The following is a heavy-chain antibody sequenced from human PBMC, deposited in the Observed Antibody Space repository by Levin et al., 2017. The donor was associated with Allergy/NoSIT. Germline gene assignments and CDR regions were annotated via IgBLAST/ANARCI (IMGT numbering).Heavy chain of an antibody. CDR1: GFIFSNHR. Sequence: GESLKISCDASGFIFSNHRMNWVRQAPGKGLEWIAYIDTSSSDIHYADSVRGRFAISRDNAKDSLSLQMNSLRVEDTAVYYCVRSRGSGHDLDLWGQGTLVTVSS. D-gene: IGHD3-16*01. CDR3: VRSRGSGHDLDL. J-gene: IGHJ5*02. V-gene: IGHV3-21*05. CDR2: IDTSSSDI.